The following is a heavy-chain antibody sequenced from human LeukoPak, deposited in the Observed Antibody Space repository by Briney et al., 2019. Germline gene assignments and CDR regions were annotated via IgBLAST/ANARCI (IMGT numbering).Heavy chain of an antibody. Sequence: SETLSLTCAVYGGSFSGYYWSWIRQPPGKGLELIGYNYYSGPTNYNPSLKSRVTISVDTSNNQFSLKMTSVTAADTAVYYCARADSSGTYRNWFDPWGQGTLVTVSS. CDR3: ARADSSGTYRNWFDP. V-gene: IGHV4-59*01. CDR1: GGSFSGYY. J-gene: IGHJ5*02. D-gene: IGHD1-26*01. CDR2: NYYSGPT.